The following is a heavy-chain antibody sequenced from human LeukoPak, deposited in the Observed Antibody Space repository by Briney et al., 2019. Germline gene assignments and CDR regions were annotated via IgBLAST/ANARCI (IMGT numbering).Heavy chain of an antibody. CDR2: IYYSGST. V-gene: IGHV4-39*07. Sequence: KPSETLSLTCTVSGGSISSSSYYWGWIRQPPGKGLEWIGSIYYSGSTYYNPSLKSRVTISVDTSKNQFSLKLRSVTAADTAVYYCARTGGSFYFYYYMDVWGKGTTVTVSS. CDR1: GGSISSSSYY. D-gene: IGHD1-26*01. J-gene: IGHJ6*03. CDR3: ARTGGSFYFYYYMDV.